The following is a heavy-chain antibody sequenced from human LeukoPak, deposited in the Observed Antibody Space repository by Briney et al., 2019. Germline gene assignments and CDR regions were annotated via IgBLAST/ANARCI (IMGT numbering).Heavy chain of an antibody. CDR3: ARSRGSGYYDSGGYSDY. V-gene: IGHV3-48*01. J-gene: IGHJ4*02. Sequence: PGGSLRLSCAASGFTFSSYSMNWVRQAPGKGLEWVSYISSSSSTIYYADSVKGRFTISRDNAKNSLYLQMNSLRAEDTAVYYCARSRGSGYYDSGGYSDYWGQGTLVTVSS. CDR2: ISSSSSTI. D-gene: IGHD3-22*01. CDR1: GFTFSSYS.